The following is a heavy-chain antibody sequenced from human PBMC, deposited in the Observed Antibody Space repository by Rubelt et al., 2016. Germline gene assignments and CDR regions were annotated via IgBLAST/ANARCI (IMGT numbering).Heavy chain of an antibody. D-gene: IGHD2-21*02. Sequence: VQLVESGGGVVQPGGSLRLSCAASEFSVSTKYMSWVRQAPGKGLEWVSGISGSGDNTYYADSVRGRFTISRDNSKNTLYLQMNNLRAEDTAVDYCARGESAYCGGDCYPFDYWGQGTLVTVSS. CDR3: ARGESAYCGGDCYPFDY. CDR2: ISGSGDNT. CDR1: EFSVSTKY. V-gene: IGHV3-23*04. J-gene: IGHJ4*02.